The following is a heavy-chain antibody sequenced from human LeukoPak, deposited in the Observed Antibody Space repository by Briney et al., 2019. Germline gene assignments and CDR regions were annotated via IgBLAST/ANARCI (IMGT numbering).Heavy chain of an antibody. V-gene: IGHV4-39*01. D-gene: IGHD2-2*01. CDR3: ARHCRAVLVVPVARGDYFDY. J-gene: IGHJ4*02. Sequence: SETLSLTCTVSGGSISSSSYPWGWISQSPGEGLQWITSMSYSGATYYNPSLQSRVTISVDTSKNQFSLKLYSVTAADTAVYYCARHCRAVLVVPVARGDYFDYLGQGTLVTVSS. CDR2: MSYSGAT. CDR1: GGSISSSSYP.